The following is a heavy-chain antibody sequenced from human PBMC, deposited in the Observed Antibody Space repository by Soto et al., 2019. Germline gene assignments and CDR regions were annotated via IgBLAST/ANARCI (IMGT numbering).Heavy chain of an antibody. Sequence: PSETLSLTCTVSGGSITSGGYSWSWIRQSPGQGLEWIGYIYQGGSAYYNPSLKNRVTILIDRSKNQFSLNLTSVTAADTAVYYCARSFYGVDLWGQGTTVTVSS. CDR2: IYQGGSA. J-gene: IGHJ6*02. CDR1: GGSITSGGYS. V-gene: IGHV4-30-2*06. CDR3: ARSFYGVDL.